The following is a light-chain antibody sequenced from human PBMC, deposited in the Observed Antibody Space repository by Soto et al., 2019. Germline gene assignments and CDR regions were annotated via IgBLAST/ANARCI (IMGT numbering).Light chain of an antibody. Sequence: QSALTQPASVSGSPGQSITISCTGTSSDIGAYNYVSWYQQHPGKALKLIIYGVSNRPSGVSDRFSASKSGNTASLTISGLQAEDEADYYCSSYRSGSTSVVFGGGTKVTVL. CDR3: SSYRSGSTSVV. CDR1: SSDIGAYNY. J-gene: IGLJ2*01. CDR2: GVS. V-gene: IGLV2-14*03.